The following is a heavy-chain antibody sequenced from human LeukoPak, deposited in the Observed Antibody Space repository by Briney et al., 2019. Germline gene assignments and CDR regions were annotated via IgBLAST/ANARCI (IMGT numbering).Heavy chain of an antibody. D-gene: IGHD3-22*01. Sequence: ASVKVSCKASGYTFTSYGISWVRQAPGQGLEWMGGIIPIFGTANYAQKFQGRVTLTTDTSTSTAYMELRSLRSDDTAVYYCARGPHERSGYPDDWGQGTLVTVSS. CDR3: ARGPHERSGYPDD. J-gene: IGHJ4*02. V-gene: IGHV1-18*01. CDR1: GYTFTSYG. CDR2: IIPIFGTA.